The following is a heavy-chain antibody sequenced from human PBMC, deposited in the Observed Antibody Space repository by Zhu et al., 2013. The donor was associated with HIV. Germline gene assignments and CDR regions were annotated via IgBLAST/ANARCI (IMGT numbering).Heavy chain of an antibody. V-gene: IGHV1-69*06. CDR1: GGTFSNYG. J-gene: IGHJ4*02. Sequence: QVQLVQSGAEVKKPGSSVKVSCKASGGTFSNYGISWVRQAPGQGLEWMGGIIPIFDTANYAQKLQGRVTITADKSTSTAYMELSSLRSEDTAVYYCARGGYDYGDFFDYWGQGTLVTVSS. CDR3: ARGGYDYGDFFDY. CDR2: IIPIFDTA. D-gene: IGHD4-17*01.